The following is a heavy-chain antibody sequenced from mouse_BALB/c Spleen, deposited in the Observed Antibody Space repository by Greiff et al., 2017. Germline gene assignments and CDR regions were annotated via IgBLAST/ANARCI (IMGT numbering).Heavy chain of an antibody. Sequence: QVQLQQSGAELVKPGASVKMSCKASGYTFTSYNMHWVKQTPGQGLEWIGAIYPGNGDTSYNQKFKGKATLTADKSSSTAYMQLSSLTSEDSAVYYCARGYYGSPWFAYWGQGTLVTVSA. J-gene: IGHJ3*01. D-gene: IGHD1-1*01. CDR2: IYPGNGDT. CDR1: GYTFTSYN. CDR3: ARGYYGSPWFAY. V-gene: IGHV1-12*01.